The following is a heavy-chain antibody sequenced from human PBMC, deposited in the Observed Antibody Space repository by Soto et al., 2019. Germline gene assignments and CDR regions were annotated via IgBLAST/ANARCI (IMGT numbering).Heavy chain of an antibody. Sequence: GGSLRLSCAASVFTFSSYAMHWVRHSPGKGLEWVAVISYDGSNKYYADSVKGRFTISRDDSKNTLYLQMNSLRAEDTAVYYCARDVLLWFGELLGPFHYWRPGPLVNV. D-gene: IGHD3-10*01. CDR1: VFTFSSYA. V-gene: IGHV3-30-3*01. CDR3: ARDVLLWFGELLGPFHY. CDR2: ISYDGSNK. J-gene: IGHJ4*02.